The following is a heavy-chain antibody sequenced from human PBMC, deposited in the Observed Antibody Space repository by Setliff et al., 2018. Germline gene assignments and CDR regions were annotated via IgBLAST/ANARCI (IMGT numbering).Heavy chain of an antibody. CDR2: TYRDGST. CDR3: GTNSDSMHYIDF. CDR1: GFTVNTNY. J-gene: IGHJ4*02. V-gene: IGHV3-66*01. D-gene: IGHD2-8*01. Sequence: LRLSCAASGFTVNTNYMTWVRQAPGKGLEWVSITYRDGSTYYAESVKGRFTLSRDSTKNTLSLQMNSLRVEDTAFYYCGTNSDSMHYIDFWGQGTLVTVSS.